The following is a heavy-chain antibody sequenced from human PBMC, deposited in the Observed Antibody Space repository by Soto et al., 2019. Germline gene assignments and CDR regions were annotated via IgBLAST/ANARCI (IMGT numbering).Heavy chain of an antibody. D-gene: IGHD2-21*01. J-gene: IGHJ4*02. CDR1: GFTFDDYT. Sequence: GGSLRLSCAASGFTFDDYTMHWVRQAPGKGLEWVSLISWDGGSTYYADSVKGRFTISRDNSKNSLYLQMNSLRTEDTALYYCAKDISPYEEGIVVGGGGFDYWGQGTLVTVSS. CDR3: AKDISPYEEGIVVGGGGFDY. CDR2: ISWDGGST. V-gene: IGHV3-43*01.